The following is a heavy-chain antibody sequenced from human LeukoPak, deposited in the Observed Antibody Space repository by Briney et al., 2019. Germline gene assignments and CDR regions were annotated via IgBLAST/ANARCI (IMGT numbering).Heavy chain of an antibody. CDR3: ARVRYYYGSGSYDYYYYYMDV. J-gene: IGHJ6*03. CDR1: GGTFSSYA. CDR2: IIPIFGTA. V-gene: IGHV1-69*13. Sequence: ASVKVSCKASGGTFSSYAISWVRQAPGQGLEWMGGIIPIFGTANYAQKFQGRVTITADESTSTAYMELSSLRSEDTAVYYCARVRYYYGSGSYDYYYYYMDVWGKGTTVTISS. D-gene: IGHD3-10*01.